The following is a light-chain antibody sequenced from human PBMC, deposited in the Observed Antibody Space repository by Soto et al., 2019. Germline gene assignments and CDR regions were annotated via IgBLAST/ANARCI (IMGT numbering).Light chain of an antibody. CDR3: KQSNNYFT. Sequence: IQLTQSPSSLSASVGDRVTITCRASQGLNTNLAWYQQKPGKAPNLLIYGAYTLQKVVPSRFSGNGSGTVFTLTISSLKPEDLATYYCKQSNNYFTFGPGTKVDIK. CDR2: GAY. V-gene: IGKV1-9*01. J-gene: IGKJ3*01. CDR1: QGLNTN.